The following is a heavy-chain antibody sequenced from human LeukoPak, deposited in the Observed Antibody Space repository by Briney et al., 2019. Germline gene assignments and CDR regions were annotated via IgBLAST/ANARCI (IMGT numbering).Heavy chain of an antibody. V-gene: IGHV4-59*01. CDR1: GGSISSYY. D-gene: IGHD7-27*01. CDR3: ARGSRGDGAAFDI. J-gene: IGHJ3*02. CDR2: IYHSGST. Sequence: SETLSLTCTVSGGSISSYYWSWIRQPPGKGLEWIGYIYHSGSTNYNPSLKSRVTISVDTSKNQFSLKLRSVTAADTAVYYCARGSRGDGAAFDIWGQGTMVTVSS.